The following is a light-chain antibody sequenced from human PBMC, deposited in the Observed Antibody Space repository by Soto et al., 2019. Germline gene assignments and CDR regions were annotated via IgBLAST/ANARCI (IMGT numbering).Light chain of an antibody. Sequence: QSVLTQPASVSGSPGQSITISCTGTSSDVGGYNYVSWYQHHPGEAPKLIIYEVSDRPSGVSNRFSGSKSGNTASLTISGLQAEDEADYYRSSYASSTTLLFGGGTKVTVL. CDR1: SSDVGGYNY. V-gene: IGLV2-14*01. CDR2: EVS. CDR3: SSYASSTTLL. J-gene: IGLJ2*01.